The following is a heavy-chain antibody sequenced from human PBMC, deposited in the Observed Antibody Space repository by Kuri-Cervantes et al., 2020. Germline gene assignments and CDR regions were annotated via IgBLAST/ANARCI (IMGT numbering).Heavy chain of an antibody. Sequence: GESLKISCAASGFTLSSYAMHWVRQAPGKGLEWVAVISYDGSNKYYADSVKGRFTISRDNSKNTLYLQMNSLRAEDTAVYYCAKEGGSYYAYYYYGMDVWGQGTTVTVSS. V-gene: IGHV3-30-3*01. CDR3: AKEGGSYYAYYYYGMDV. CDR1: GFTLSSYA. D-gene: IGHD1-26*01. CDR2: ISYDGSNK. J-gene: IGHJ6*02.